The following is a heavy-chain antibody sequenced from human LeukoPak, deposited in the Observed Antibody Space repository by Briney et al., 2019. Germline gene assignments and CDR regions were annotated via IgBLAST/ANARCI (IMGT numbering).Heavy chain of an antibody. V-gene: IGHV4-34*01. J-gene: IGHJ6*03. Sequence: SETLSLTCAVYGGSFSGYYWSWIRQPPGKGLEWIGEINHSGSTNYNPSLKSRVTISVDTSKNQFSLKLSSVTAADTAVYYCARGRQCSSTSCYAKNLYYYYYYMDVWGKGTTVTVSS. CDR2: INHSGST. CDR1: GGSFSGYY. CDR3: ARGRQCSSTSCYAKNLYYYYYYMDV. D-gene: IGHD2-2*01.